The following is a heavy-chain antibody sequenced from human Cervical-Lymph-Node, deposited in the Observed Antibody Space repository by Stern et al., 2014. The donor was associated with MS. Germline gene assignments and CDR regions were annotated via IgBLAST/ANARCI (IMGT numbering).Heavy chain of an antibody. V-gene: IGHV1-8*01. CDR2: MNPNNGNT. CDR1: GYSFINYD. Sequence: VQLVQSGSEVRKPGASVKVSCQASGYSFINYDIFWVRQATGQGLEWIGWMNPNNGNTGHAQKFQGRVTMTRNTSISTAYMELSSLRSDDTAVYYCVRGGFSYGYGLDAWGQGTAVTVSS. CDR3: VRGGFSYGYGLDA. J-gene: IGHJ6*02. D-gene: IGHD5-18*01.